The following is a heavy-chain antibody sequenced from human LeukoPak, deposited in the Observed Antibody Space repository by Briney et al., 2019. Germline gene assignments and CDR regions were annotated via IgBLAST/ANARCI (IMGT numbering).Heavy chain of an antibody. D-gene: IGHD2-21*02. CDR1: GFTFSSYW. Sequence: QPGGSLRLSCAASGFTFSSYWMHWVRQAPGKGLVWVSRINSDGSRTNQADSVKGRFTISRDNAKKALYLQMNSLRVEDTAVYFCARDTATGLDVWGQGTTVTVSS. CDR2: INSDGSRT. CDR3: ARDTATGLDV. V-gene: IGHV3-74*01. J-gene: IGHJ6*02.